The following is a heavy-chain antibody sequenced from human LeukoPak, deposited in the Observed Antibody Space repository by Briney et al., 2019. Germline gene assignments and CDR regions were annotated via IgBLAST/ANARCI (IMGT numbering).Heavy chain of an antibody. Sequence: GGSLRLSCAVSGFPVSSNFMSWVRQAPGKGLQSVSIMFSGGTTDYSDSVRGRFSISRDSSQNTVSLQMNSLRVEDTAVYYCARGAGSGWPLDKWGQGTLVTVSS. D-gene: IGHD6-19*01. CDR3: ARGAGSGWPLDK. J-gene: IGHJ4*02. CDR2: MFSGGTT. V-gene: IGHV3-53*01. CDR1: GFPVSSNF.